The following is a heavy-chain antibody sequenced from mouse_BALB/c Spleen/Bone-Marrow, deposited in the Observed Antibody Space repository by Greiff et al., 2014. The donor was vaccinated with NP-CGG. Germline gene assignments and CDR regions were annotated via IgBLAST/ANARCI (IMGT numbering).Heavy chain of an antibody. D-gene: IGHD1-1*01. CDR3: VRSYYYGSRGFAY. J-gene: IGHJ3*01. V-gene: IGHV10-1*02. Sequence: VQLVESGGGLVQPKGSLKLSCAASGFTFNTYAMNWVRQAPGKGLEWVARIRSKSNNYATYYADSVKDRFTISRDDSQSMLYLQMNNLKTEDTAMYYCVRSYYYGSRGFAYWGQGTLVTVSA. CDR2: IRSKSNNYAT. CDR1: GFTFNTYA.